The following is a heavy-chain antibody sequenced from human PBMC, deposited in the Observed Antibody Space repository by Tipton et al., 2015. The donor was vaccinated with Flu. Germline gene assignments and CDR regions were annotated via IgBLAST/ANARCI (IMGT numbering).Heavy chain of an antibody. D-gene: IGHD3-22*01. CDR2: IYSGGST. Sequence: SLRLSCAASGFTVSSNYMSWVRQAPGKGLEWVSVIYSGGSTYYADSVKGRFTISRDNSKNTLYLQMNSLRAEDTAVYYCARGTDSSGYYYYFQHWGQGTLVTVSS. CDR1: GFTVSSNY. CDR3: ARGTDSSGYYYYFQH. V-gene: IGHV3-66*01. J-gene: IGHJ1*01.